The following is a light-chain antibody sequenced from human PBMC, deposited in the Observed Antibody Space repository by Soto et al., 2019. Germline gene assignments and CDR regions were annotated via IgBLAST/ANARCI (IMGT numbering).Light chain of an antibody. Sequence: QSALTQPPSASGSPGQSVTITCSGTSSDVGEENYVSWYQQHPGKVPKLILYEVSKRPSGVPDRFSGSRSGNTASLTVSGRQAEDEADYYCSSFAGSPVVFGGGTKVTV. CDR3: SSFAGSPVV. J-gene: IGLJ2*01. CDR2: EVS. V-gene: IGLV2-8*01. CDR1: SSDVGEENY.